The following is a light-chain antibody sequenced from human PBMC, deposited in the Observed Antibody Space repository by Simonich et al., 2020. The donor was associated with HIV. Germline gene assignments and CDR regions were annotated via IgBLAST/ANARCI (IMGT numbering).Light chain of an antibody. CDR3: QQYNKWPPWT. CDR2: GAS. Sequence: EIVMTQSPATLSVAPGERATLSCRASQSVSSNLAWYQQKPGQAPRLLIYGASTRATGIPARFSGSGSGTEFNLTISSLQSEDSAVYYCQQYNKWPPWTFGQGIKVEFK. CDR1: QSVSSN. J-gene: IGKJ1*01. V-gene: IGKV3-15*01.